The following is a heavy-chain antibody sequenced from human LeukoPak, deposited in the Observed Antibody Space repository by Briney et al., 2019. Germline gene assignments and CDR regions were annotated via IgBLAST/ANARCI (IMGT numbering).Heavy chain of an antibody. CDR2: IYYSGST. CDR1: GGSISSYY. D-gene: IGHD3-10*01. V-gene: IGHV4-59*01. J-gene: IGHJ6*02. CDR3: ARDAGGSGRHYYYGMDV. Sequence: SETLSLTRTVSGGSISSYYWSWIRQPPGKGLEWIGYIYYSGSTNYNPSLKSRVTISVDTSKNQFSLKLSSVTAADTAAYYCARDAGGSGRHYYYGMDVWGQGTTVTVSS.